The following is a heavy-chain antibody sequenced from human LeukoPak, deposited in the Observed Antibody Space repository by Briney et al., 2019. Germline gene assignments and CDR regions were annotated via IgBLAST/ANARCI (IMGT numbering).Heavy chain of an antibody. CDR1: GGSISSYY. V-gene: IGHV4-59*12. J-gene: IGHJ4*02. CDR2: IYHSGST. CDR3: ARAAIDFWSGYYKRRGAYYFDY. D-gene: IGHD3-3*01. Sequence: SETLSLTCTVSGGSISSYYWSWIRQPPGKGLEWIGYIYHSGSTKYNPSLKSRVTISVDTSKNQFSLKLSSVTAADTAVYYCARAAIDFWSGYYKRRGAYYFDYWGQGTLVTVSS.